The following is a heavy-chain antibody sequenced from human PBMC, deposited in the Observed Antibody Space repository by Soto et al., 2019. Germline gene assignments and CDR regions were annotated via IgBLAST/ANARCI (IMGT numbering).Heavy chain of an antibody. V-gene: IGHV1-46*01. CDR2: INPSGGST. Sequence: VASVKVSCKASGYTFTSYYMHWVRQAPGQGLEWMGIINPSGGSTSYAQKFQGRVTMTRDTSTSTVYMELSSLRSEDTAVYYCARGWANDFYYYCYGMDVWGQGTTVTVSS. CDR3: ARGWANDFYYYCYGMDV. D-gene: IGHD1-26*01. J-gene: IGHJ6*02. CDR1: GYTFTSYY.